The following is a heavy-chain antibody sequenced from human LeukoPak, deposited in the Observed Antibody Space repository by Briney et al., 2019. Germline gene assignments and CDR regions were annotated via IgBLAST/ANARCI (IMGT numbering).Heavy chain of an antibody. CDR2: MNPNSGNT. CDR1: GYTFTSYD. CDR3: ARGGYSTPSYYFDY. Sequence: ASVKVSCKASGYTFTSYDINWVRQAAGQGLEWMGWMNPNSGNTGYAQRFQGRVTMTRNTSISTAYMELSSLRSEDTAVYYCARGGYSTPSYYFDYWGQGILVTVSS. D-gene: IGHD3-22*01. J-gene: IGHJ4*02. V-gene: IGHV1-8*01.